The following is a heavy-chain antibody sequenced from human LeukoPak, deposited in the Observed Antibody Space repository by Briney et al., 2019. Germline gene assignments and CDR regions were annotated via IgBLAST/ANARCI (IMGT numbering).Heavy chain of an antibody. CDR1: GGSISSSAYY. D-gene: IGHD2-15*01. Sequence: SETLSLTCTVSGGSISSSAYYWGWIRQPPGKGLEWIGTVNYRGNTFYTPSLESRVTISVDTSTNQFSLKVTSVTAADTAVYYCAREENSDIDGSYGLVAPDHWGQGTLVTVSS. J-gene: IGHJ4*02. CDR3: AREENSDIDGSYGLVAPDH. CDR2: VNYRGNT. V-gene: IGHV4-39*07.